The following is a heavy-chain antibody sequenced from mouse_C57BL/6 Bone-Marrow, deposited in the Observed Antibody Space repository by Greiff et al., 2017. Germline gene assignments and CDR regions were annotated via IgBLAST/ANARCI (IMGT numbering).Heavy chain of an antibody. CDR1: GFTSSSYT. CDR3: AFKAWFAY. V-gene: IGHV5-9*01. CDR2: LSGGGGNT. J-gene: IGHJ3*01. Sequence: EVQGVESGGGLVKPGGSLKLSCAASGFTSSSYTMSWVRQTPEKRLEWVATLSGGGGNTYYPDSVKGRFTISRDNAKNTLYLQMSSLRSEDTALYYCAFKAWFAYWGQGTLVTVSA.